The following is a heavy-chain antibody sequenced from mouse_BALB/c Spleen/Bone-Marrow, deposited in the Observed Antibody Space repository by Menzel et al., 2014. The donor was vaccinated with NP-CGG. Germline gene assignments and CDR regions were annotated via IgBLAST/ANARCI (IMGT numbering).Heavy chain of an antibody. CDR3: ARRFITTAAWFAY. V-gene: IGHV1S29*02. J-gene: IGHJ3*01. CDR2: IYPYNGGT. CDR1: GYTFTDYN. Sequence: EVQLQQSGPELVKPGASVKISCKASGYTFTDYNMQWVKQSHGKSLEWIGYIYPYNGGTGYNQKFKSKATLTVDNSSSTAYMELRSLTSEDSAVYYCARRFITTAAWFAYWGQGTLVTVSA. D-gene: IGHD1-2*01.